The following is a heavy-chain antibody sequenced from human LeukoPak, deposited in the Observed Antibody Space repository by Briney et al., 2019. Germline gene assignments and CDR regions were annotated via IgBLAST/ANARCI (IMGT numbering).Heavy chain of an antibody. CDR1: GFTFSSYA. CDR2: ISGSGAGT. D-gene: IGHD2-8*01. V-gene: IGHV3-23*01. CDR3: AKMVREFYTISYYFDY. J-gene: IGHJ4*02. Sequence: GGSLRLSCAVSGFTFSSYAMNWVRQAPGKGLEWVSGISGSGAGTYYADSVKGRFTVSRDNSKNTLYLQMNSLRAEDTAVYYCAKMVREFYTISYYFDYWGQGTLVTVSS.